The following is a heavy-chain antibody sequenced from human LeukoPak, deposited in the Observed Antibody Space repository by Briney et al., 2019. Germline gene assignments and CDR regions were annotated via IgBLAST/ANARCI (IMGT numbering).Heavy chain of an antibody. D-gene: IGHD2-2*01. J-gene: IGHJ4*02. Sequence: GASVKVSCKASGGTFSSYAISWVRQAPGQGLEWMGGIIPIFGTANCAQKFQGRATITADESTSTAYMELSSLRSEDTAVYYCARSPPYCSSTSCYAPPFDYWGQGTLVTVSS. CDR2: IIPIFGTA. CDR3: ARSPPYCSSTSCYAPPFDY. V-gene: IGHV1-69*01. CDR1: GGTFSSYA.